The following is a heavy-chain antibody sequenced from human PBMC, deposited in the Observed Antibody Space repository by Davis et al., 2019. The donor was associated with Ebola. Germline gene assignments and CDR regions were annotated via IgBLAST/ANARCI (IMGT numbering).Heavy chain of an antibody. CDR3: ARDNNYDYVWGSYRPNNWFDP. CDR1: GYTFTGYY. J-gene: IGHJ5*02. CDR2: INPNSGGT. V-gene: IGHV1-2*02. D-gene: IGHD3-16*02. Sequence: AASVKVSCKASGYTFTGYYMHWVRQAPGQGLEWMGWINPNSGGTNYAQKFQGRVTMTRDTSISPAYMELSRLRSDDTAVYYCARDNNYDYVWGSYRPNNWFDPWGQGTLVTVSS.